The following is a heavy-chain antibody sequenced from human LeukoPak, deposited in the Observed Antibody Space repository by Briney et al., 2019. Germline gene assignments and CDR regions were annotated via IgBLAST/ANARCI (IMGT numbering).Heavy chain of an antibody. V-gene: IGHV3-74*01. CDR3: TRGFRNAFDL. CDR1: GFTFSSYW. Sequence: GGSLRLSCAASGFTFSSYWMHWVRQAPGKGLLWVSRINSEGSFTSYADSVKGRFTISRDNAKNTLYLQVNSLRVEDTAVYYCTRGFRNAFDLWGQGTMVTVSS. J-gene: IGHJ3*01. CDR2: INSEGSFT.